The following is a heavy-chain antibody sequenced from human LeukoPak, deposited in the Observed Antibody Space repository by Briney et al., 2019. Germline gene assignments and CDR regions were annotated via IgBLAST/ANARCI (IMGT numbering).Heavy chain of an antibody. V-gene: IGHV3-7*01. CDR3: ARDPSHGALDI. J-gene: IGHJ3*02. Sequence: GGSLRLSCAASGFIFSDSWMSWVRQAPGKGLEWVADMNPDGSVKFYVDSVKGRFTISRDNAKKSLYLLMDSLRAEDTAVYYCARDPSHGALDIWGQGTVVTVSS. CDR2: MNPDGSVK. CDR1: GFIFSDSW.